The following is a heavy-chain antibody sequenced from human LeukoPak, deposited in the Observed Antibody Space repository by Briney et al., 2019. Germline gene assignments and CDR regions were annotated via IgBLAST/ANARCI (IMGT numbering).Heavy chain of an antibody. V-gene: IGHV3-33*01. CDR3: ASVNDYGDFVDY. D-gene: IGHD4-17*01. CDR1: GFTFSSYG. Sequence: PGGSLRLSCAASGFTFSSYGMHWVRQAPGKGLEWVAVIWYDGSNKYYADSVKGRFTISRDNSKNTLYLQMNSLRAEDTAVYYCASVNDYGDFVDYWGQGTLVTVSS. J-gene: IGHJ4*02. CDR2: IWYDGSNK.